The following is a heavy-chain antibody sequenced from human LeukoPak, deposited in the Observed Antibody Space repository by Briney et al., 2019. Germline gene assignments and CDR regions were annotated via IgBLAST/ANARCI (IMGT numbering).Heavy chain of an antibody. CDR1: GYSISSGYY. D-gene: IGHD1-1*01. V-gene: IGHV4-38-2*02. Sequence: SETLSLTCTVSGYSISSGYYWGWIRQPPGKGLEWIGSIYHSGSTYYNPSLKSRVTISVDTSKNQFSLKLSSVTAADTAVYYCVSDELEPSSWFDYWGQGTLVTVSS. CDR3: VSDELEPSSWFDY. J-gene: IGHJ4*02. CDR2: IYHSGST.